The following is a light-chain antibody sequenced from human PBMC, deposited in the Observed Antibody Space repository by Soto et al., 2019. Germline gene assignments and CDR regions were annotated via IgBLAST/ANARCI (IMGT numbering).Light chain of an antibody. CDR1: QSVSSY. CDR3: QQRSNWLT. J-gene: IGKJ3*01. Sequence: EIVLTQSPATLSLSPGERATLSCRASQSVSSYLAWYQQKPGQAPRLLIDDASTRATGIPARFSGSGSGTDFTITISSLEPEDSAVYYCQQRSNWLTFGPGTKVDIK. V-gene: IGKV3-11*01. CDR2: DAS.